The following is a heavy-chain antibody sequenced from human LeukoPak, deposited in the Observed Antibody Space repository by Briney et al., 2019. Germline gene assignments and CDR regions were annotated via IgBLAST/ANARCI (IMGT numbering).Heavy chain of an antibody. CDR1: GFTFSSYG. CDR2: IWYDGSNK. J-gene: IGHJ4*02. D-gene: IGHD5-24*01. Sequence: PGGSLRLSCAASGFTFSSYGMHWVRQAPGKGLEWVAVIWYDGSNKYYADSVKGRFTISRDNSKNTLYLQMNSLRAEDTAVYYCARDSSEMATTISPLYYFDYWGQGTLVTVSS. V-gene: IGHV3-33*01. CDR3: ARDSSEMATTISPLYYFDY.